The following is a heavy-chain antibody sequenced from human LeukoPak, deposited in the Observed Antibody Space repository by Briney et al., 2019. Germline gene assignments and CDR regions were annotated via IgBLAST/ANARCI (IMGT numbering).Heavy chain of an antibody. CDR3: ARTGAAAAGTDY. D-gene: IGHD6-13*01. CDR2: ISSSSSYI. CDR1: GFTFSSYS. Sequence: TGGSLRLSCAASGFTFSSYSMSWVRQAPGKGLEWVSSISSSSSYIYYADSVKGRFTISRDNAKNSLYLQMNSLRAEDTAVYYCARTGAAAAGTDYWGQGTLVTVSS. J-gene: IGHJ4*02. V-gene: IGHV3-21*01.